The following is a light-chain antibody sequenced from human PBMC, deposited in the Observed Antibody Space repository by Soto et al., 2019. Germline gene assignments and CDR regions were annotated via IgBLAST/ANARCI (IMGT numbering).Light chain of an antibody. CDR1: QDIKNY. CDR3: QQYDSLAQCT. V-gene: IGKV1-33*01. Sequence: DIQMTQSPSSLSASVGDRVTITCQASQDIKNYLNWYQQKPGKAPKLLIYGASNLETGVPSRFSGGVSGTDFTFTSTSLQTEDFATYYCQQYDSLAQCTFGGGTKVEIE. CDR2: GAS. J-gene: IGKJ4*01.